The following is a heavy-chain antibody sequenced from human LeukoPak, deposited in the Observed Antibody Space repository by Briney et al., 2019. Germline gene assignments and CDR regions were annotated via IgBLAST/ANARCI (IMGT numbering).Heavy chain of an antibody. CDR1: GGSISSSSYY. D-gene: IGHD3-22*01. J-gene: IGHJ4*02. V-gene: IGHV4-39*07. CDR3: ARGAFRNYYDRSGPWTRSENLDY. CDR2: IYYSGST. Sequence: PSETLSLTCTVSGGSISSSSYYWGWIRQPPGKGLEWIGSIYYSGSTYYNPSLKSRATISVDASKDQFSLKLSSVTAADTAVYYCARGAFRNYYDRSGPWTRSENLDYWGQGTLVTVSS.